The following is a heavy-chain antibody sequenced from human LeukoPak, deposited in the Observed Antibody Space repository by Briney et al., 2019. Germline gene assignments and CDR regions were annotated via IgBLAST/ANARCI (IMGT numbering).Heavy chain of an antibody. CDR2: ISYDGSNK. CDR1: GFTFSSYA. V-gene: IGHV3-30-3*01. D-gene: IGHD3-10*01. CDR3: ARDSPLPQFGELLYAYYFDY. Sequence: GSLRLSCAASGFTFSSYAMHWVRQAPGKGLEWVAVISYDGSNKYYADSVKGRFTISRDNSKNTLYLQMNSLRAEDTAVHYCARDSPLPQFGELLYAYYFDYWGQGTLVTVSS. J-gene: IGHJ4*02.